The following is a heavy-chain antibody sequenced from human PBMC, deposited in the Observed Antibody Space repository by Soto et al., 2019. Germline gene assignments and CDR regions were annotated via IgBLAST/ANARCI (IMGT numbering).Heavy chain of an antibody. CDR1: GYSFTSYW. D-gene: IGHD2-2*01. CDR3: WRHYYCSSTSYQVVYYYYGMDV. Sequence: PGESLKISCKGSGYSFTSYWIGWVRQMPGKGLEWMGIIYPGDSDTRYSPSFQGQVTISADKSISTAYLQWSSLKASDTAMYYCWRHYYCSSTSYQVVYYYYGMDVWGQGTTVTVSS. J-gene: IGHJ6*02. CDR2: IYPGDSDT. V-gene: IGHV5-51*01.